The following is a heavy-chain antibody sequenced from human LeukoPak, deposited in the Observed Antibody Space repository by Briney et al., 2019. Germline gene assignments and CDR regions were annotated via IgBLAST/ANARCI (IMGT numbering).Heavy chain of an antibody. CDR3: ARQSGSSSGWDPYYFDY. CDR2: IYTSGST. J-gene: IGHJ4*02. D-gene: IGHD6-19*01. CDR1: GGSISSYY. V-gene: IGHV4-4*07. Sequence: SETLSLTRSVSGGSISSYYGSCIRQPAGKGLEWIGRIYTSGSTNYTPPPKSRVTMSVDTSKKQFSLQLRSVSAADTAVYYCARQSGSSSGWDPYYFDYSGQGTLVTASS.